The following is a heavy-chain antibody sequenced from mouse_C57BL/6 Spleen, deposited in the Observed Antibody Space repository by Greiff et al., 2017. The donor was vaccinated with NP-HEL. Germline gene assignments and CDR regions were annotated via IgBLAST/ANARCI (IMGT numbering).Heavy chain of an antibody. D-gene: IGHD1-1*01. V-gene: IGHV1-26*01. CDR2: INPNNGGT. Sequence: EVQLQQSGPELVKPGASVKISCKASGYTFTDYYMNWVKQSHGKSLEWIGDINPNNGGTSYNQKFKGKATLTVDKSSSTAYLELRSLTSGDPAVYDCATSPPDDYGSSPYSDYWGQGTTLTVSS. J-gene: IGHJ2*01. CDR1: GYTFTDYY. CDR3: ATSPPDDYGSSPYSDY.